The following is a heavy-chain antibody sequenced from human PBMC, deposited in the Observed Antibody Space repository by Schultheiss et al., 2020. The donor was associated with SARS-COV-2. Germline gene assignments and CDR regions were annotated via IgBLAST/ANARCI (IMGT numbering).Heavy chain of an antibody. J-gene: IGHJ6*02. CDR3: ARRGVRGVFGYYYGMDV. CDR1: GGSISGSHW. CDR2: IYPGGNT. V-gene: IGHV4-4*02. D-gene: IGHD3-10*01. Sequence: SETLSLTCAVSGGSISGSHWWSWVRQPPGKGLEWIGEIYPGGNTNYNPSLNSRITISLDMSKNQFSLRLTSVTAADAAVYYCARRGVRGVFGYYYGMDVWGQGTTVTVSS.